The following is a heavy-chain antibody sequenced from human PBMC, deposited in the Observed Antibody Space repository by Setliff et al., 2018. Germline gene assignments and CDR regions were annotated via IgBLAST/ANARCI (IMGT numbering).Heavy chain of an antibody. Sequence: SETLSLTCSVSGDSMSFSYWSWIRQPPGKGLEWIGEINHSGSTNYNPSLKSRVTISVDTSKNQFSLKVSSVTAADTAVYYCAREGVDSGSYYWEVVRGMDVWGQGTTVTVSS. CDR2: INHSGST. J-gene: IGHJ6*02. CDR3: AREGVDSGSYYWEVVRGMDV. D-gene: IGHD3-10*01. CDR1: GDSMSFSY. V-gene: IGHV4-34*01.